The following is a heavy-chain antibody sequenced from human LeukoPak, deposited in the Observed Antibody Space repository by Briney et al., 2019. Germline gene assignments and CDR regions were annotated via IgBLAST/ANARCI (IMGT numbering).Heavy chain of an antibody. CDR3: ARRRGLAVAVRAFAI. D-gene: IGHD6-19*01. J-gene: IGHJ3*02. CDR1: GYIFTSFY. V-gene: IGHV1-46*01. Sequence: ASVKVSCKASGYIFTSFYMHWVRQAPGQGLEWMGIINPSGGNTGYAQKFQGRVTMTRDTSTSTVYMELSSLRSEDTAVYYCARRRGLAVAVRAFAIWGQGTMVTVSS. CDR2: INPSGGNT.